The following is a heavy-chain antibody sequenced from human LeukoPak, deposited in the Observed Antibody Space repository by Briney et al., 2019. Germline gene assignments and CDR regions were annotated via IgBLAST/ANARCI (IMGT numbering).Heavy chain of an antibody. Sequence: SETLSLTCAVYGGSFRGYYWSWIRQPPGKGLGWIGSIYYSGSTYYNPSLKSRVTISVDTSKNQFSLKLSSVTAADTAVYYCARHISSCYPFDYWGQGTLVTVSS. CDR2: IYYSGST. CDR3: ARHISSCYPFDY. J-gene: IGHJ4*02. CDR1: GGSFRGYY. D-gene: IGHD2-21*01. V-gene: IGHV4-34*01.